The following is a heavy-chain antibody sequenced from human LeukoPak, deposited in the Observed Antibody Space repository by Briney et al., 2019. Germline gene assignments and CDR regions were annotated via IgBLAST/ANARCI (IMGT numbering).Heavy chain of an antibody. Sequence: GGSLRLSCAASGFTFSSCGFNWVRQAPGKGLEWVSSIGPTGTDRYYADSVRGRFTISRDNAKNSMYLQMDSLRDEDTAVYYCARVEEGPGSYYDYWGQGTLVTVSS. V-gene: IGHV3-21*01. CDR3: ARVEEGPGSYYDY. CDR1: GFTFSSCG. D-gene: IGHD1-26*01. J-gene: IGHJ4*02. CDR2: IGPTGTDR.